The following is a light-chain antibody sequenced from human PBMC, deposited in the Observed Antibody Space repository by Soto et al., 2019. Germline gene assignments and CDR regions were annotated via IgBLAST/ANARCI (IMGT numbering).Light chain of an antibody. Sequence: QSALTQPPSASGSPGQSVTFSCTGTSSDVGGYNYVSWYQQHPGKAPKLMIFEVNKRPSGVPDRFSGSRSGNTASLIVSGLQAEDEADYYCSSYAGSNSWVFGGGTKVTVL. CDR1: SSDVGGYNY. CDR3: SSYAGSNSWV. CDR2: EVN. V-gene: IGLV2-8*01. J-gene: IGLJ3*02.